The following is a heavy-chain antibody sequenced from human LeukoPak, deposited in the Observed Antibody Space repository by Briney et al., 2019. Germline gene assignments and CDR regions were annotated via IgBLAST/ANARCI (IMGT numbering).Heavy chain of an antibody. J-gene: IGHJ6*03. Sequence: PSETLSLTCTVSGGSISSSSYSWRWIRQPAGKGLEWIVRIYTSGSTNYNPSLKSRVTMSVDTSKNQFSLKLSSVTAADTAVYYCAREREQLVLPYYYYYYMDVWGKGTTVTVSS. CDR3: AREREQLVLPYYYYYYMDV. D-gene: IGHD6-13*01. CDR1: GGSISSSSYS. V-gene: IGHV4-61*02. CDR2: IYTSGST.